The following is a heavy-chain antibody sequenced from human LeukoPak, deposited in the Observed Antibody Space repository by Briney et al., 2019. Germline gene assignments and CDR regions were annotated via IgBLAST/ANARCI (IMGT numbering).Heavy chain of an antibody. D-gene: IGHD5-24*01. Sequence: SETLSLTCTVSNGSINSYYWTWIRQPPGKGLEWLGHITYSGSASYIPSLRSRVSISVDPSKNQFSLRLSSVTAADTAVYYCAGSDGYPYIDSFDFWGQGTMVTVSS. CDR2: ITYSGSA. V-gene: IGHV4-59*01. J-gene: IGHJ3*01. CDR3: AGSDGYPYIDSFDF. CDR1: NGSINSYY.